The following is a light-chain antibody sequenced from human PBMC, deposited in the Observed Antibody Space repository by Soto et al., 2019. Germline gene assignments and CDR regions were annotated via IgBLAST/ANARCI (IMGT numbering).Light chain of an antibody. CDR1: SRDIGAYNF. Sequence: QSALTQPASVSGSPGQSITISCTGTSRDIGAYNFVSWYQQHPGKAPKLILYDVNIRPSGVSNRFSGSKSGNTASLTISGLQAEDEADYYCTSWTTSTTMIFGGGTKLTVL. CDR2: DVN. J-gene: IGLJ2*01. V-gene: IGLV2-14*03. CDR3: TSWTTSTTMI.